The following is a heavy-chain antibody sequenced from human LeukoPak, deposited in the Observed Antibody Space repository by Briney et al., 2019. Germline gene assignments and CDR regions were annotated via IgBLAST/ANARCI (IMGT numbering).Heavy chain of an antibody. CDR1: GNYW. CDR2: INSDGSWT. V-gene: IGHV3-74*01. Sequence: GGSLRLSCAASGNYWMHWVRQAPGKGLVWVSHINSDGSWTGYADSVKGRFTISKDNAKNTVYLQMNSLRAEDTAVYYCAKDRTTVPGSSTDWGQGTLVTVSS. D-gene: IGHD2-15*01. J-gene: IGHJ4*02. CDR3: AKDRTTVPGSSTD.